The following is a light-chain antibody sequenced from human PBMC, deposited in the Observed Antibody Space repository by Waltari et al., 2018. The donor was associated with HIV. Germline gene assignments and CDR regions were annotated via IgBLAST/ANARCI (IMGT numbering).Light chain of an antibody. CDR1: DSNIGRNT. CDR2: NNN. Sequence: QSVLTQPPSASGTPGQRVSISCSGTDSNIGRNTVNWYQHLPGTAPKLLMYNNNERPSGVPDRFSGSKSGTSASLAISGLQSDDEANYYWATWDDSLRGRVFGGGTKLTVL. CDR3: ATWDDSLRGRV. V-gene: IGLV1-44*01. J-gene: IGLJ3*02.